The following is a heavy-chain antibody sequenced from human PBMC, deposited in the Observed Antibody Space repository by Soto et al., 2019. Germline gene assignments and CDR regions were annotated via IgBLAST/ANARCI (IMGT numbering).Heavy chain of an antibody. CDR1: GYTFTSYG. CDR2: ISAYNGNT. CDR3: ARDYPIMITFGGVIVFDS. Sequence: QVPLVQSGAEVKKPGASVKVSCKASGYTFTSYGISWVRQAPGQGLEWMGWISAYNGNTNYAQKLQGRVTMTTDTSTTTAYMELRSLRSDDTAVYYCARDYPIMITFGGVIVFDSWGQGTLVTVSS. D-gene: IGHD3-16*02. V-gene: IGHV1-18*01. J-gene: IGHJ4*02.